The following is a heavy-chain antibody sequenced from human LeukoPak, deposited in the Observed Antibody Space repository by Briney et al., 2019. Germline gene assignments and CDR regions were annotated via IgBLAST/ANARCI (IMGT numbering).Heavy chain of an antibody. J-gene: IGHJ4*02. D-gene: IGHD3-22*01. CDR1: GGSISSNNYY. CDR3: ARRPSGYYWFGYYFDY. V-gene: IGHV4-39*01. CDR2: IYYSGST. Sequence: SETLSLTCTVSGGSISSNNYYWGWIRQPPVKGLEWIGSIYYSGSTYYNPSLKSRVTLSVDTSKNQFSLKLSSVTAADTAVYYCARRPSGYYWFGYYFDYWGQGTLVTVSS.